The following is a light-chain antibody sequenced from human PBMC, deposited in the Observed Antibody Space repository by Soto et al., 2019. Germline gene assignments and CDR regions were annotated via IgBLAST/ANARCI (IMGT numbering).Light chain of an antibody. Sequence: QSALTQPASVSGSLGQSITISCTGTTRDIAGYNYISWYQQLPGKAPKLMIYQVTIRPSGISNRFSGSKSGNTASLTVSGLQAADEADYFCKSYAGSNTYVFGSGTKLTVL. CDR3: KSYAGSNTYV. J-gene: IGLJ1*01. V-gene: IGLV2-14*01. CDR2: QVT. CDR1: TRDIAGYNY.